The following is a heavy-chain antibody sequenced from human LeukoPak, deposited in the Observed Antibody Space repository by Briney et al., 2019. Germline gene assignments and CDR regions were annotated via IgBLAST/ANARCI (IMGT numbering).Heavy chain of an antibody. CDR1: GFTFNTYS. Sequence: GRSLRLSCAASGFTFNTYSMNGVRRARGKGREGVSSISSSSTDMFYADSVNGRCTISRDNARNSLYLQMNSLRPEDTAVYYCARDEGVKVATITHQFWGQGTLVTVSS. D-gene: IGHD5-24*01. V-gene: IGHV3-21*06. J-gene: IGHJ4*02. CDR3: ARDEGVKVATITHQF. CDR2: ISSSSTDM.